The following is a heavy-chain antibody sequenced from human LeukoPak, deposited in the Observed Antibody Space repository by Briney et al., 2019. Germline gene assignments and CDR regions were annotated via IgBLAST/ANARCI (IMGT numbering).Heavy chain of an antibody. CDR3: ARGRYSSRSGGYYFDI. CDR2: IWYDESKK. D-gene: IGHD2-2*01. V-gene: IGHV3-33*01. Sequence: GGSLRLSCAASGFSFSSYGMHWVRQAPGKGLEWVAVIWYDESKKYYADSVKGRFIISRDNSRNTLYLQMNSLRVEDTTVYYCARGRYSSRSGGYYFDIWGQGTLVTVSS. CDR1: GFSFSSYG. J-gene: IGHJ4*02.